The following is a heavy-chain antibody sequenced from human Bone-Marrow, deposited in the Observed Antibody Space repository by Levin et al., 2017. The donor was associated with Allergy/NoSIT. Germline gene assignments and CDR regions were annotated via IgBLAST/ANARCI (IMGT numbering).Heavy chain of an antibody. CDR1: GFTFSSYA. V-gene: IGHV3-23*01. D-gene: IGHD3-10*01. J-gene: IGHJ4*02. Sequence: PGGSLRLSCAASGFTFSSYAMSWVRQAPGKGLEWVSAISGSGGSTYYADSVKGRFTISRDNSKNTLYLQMNSLRAEDTAVYYCAKGRGYGSGSYPFYYFDYWGQGTLVTVSS. CDR2: ISGSGGST. CDR3: AKGRGYGSGSYPFYYFDY.